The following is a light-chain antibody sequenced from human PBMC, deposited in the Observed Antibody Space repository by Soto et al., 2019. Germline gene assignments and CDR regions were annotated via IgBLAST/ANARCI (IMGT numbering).Light chain of an antibody. Sequence: EIVMTQSPGTLSVSPGERATLSCRASQNIRSNLAWYQQKPGQAPRLLIYETSIRAPGIPARFSGSGSGTEFTLTISSLQSEDFAVYYCHQYGSSPFTFGPGTKVDIK. CDR2: ETS. CDR1: QNIRSN. CDR3: HQYGSSPFT. V-gene: IGKV3-15*01. J-gene: IGKJ3*01.